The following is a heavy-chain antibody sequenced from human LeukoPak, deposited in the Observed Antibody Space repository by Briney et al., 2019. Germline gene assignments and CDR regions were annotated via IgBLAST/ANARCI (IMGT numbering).Heavy chain of an antibody. Sequence: SETLSLTCAVYGGSFSGYYWSWIRQPPGKGLEWIGEINHSGSTNYNPFLKSRVTISVDTSKNQFSLKLSSVTAADTAVYYCARGPSVRGVILLISNWFDPWGQGTLVTVSS. CDR3: ARGPSVRGVILLISNWFDP. CDR2: INHSGST. CDR1: GGSFSGYY. J-gene: IGHJ5*02. V-gene: IGHV4-34*01. D-gene: IGHD3-10*01.